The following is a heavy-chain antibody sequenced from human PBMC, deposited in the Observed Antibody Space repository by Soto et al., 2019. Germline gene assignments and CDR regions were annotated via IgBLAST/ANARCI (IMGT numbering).Heavy chain of an antibody. D-gene: IGHD6-19*01. Sequence: GGSLRLSCAASGFTVSSNYMSWVRQAPGKGLEWVSVIYSGGSTYYADSVKGRFTISRHNSKNTLYLQMNSLRAEDTAVYYCARDSQGIAVAGKGYYYGMDVWGQGTTVTVSS. J-gene: IGHJ6*02. V-gene: IGHV3-53*04. CDR3: ARDSQGIAVAGKGYYYGMDV. CDR1: GFTVSSNY. CDR2: IYSGGST.